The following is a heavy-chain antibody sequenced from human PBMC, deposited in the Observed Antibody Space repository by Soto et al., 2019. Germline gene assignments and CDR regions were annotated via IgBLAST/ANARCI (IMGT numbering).Heavy chain of an antibody. V-gene: IGHV4-4*07. CDR1: GGSINSYW. J-gene: IGHJ4*02. Sequence: SETLSLTCSVSGGSINSYWWSWIRQPAGKGLEWIGRVYSSGTTDYNPSLNSRATLSVETSKNQFSLKLSSVTAADTAVYYCARDIGSYAYGEGYWGEGIQVTVSS. D-gene: IGHD3-10*01. CDR2: VYSSGTT. CDR3: ARDIGSYAYGEGY.